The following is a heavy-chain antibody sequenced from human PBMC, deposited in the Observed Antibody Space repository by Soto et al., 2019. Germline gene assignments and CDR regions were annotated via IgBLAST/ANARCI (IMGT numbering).Heavy chain of an antibody. J-gene: IGHJ6*02. CDR2: INPNSGNT. D-gene: IGHD3-9*01. CDR3: ARAAYYDILTGHTNYFGMDV. Sequence: ASVKVSCKASGYIFTNYDINWVRQATGQGLEYLGWINPNSGNTGYVKKFQGRVTMTRNTSINTAYMELNGLRSEDTAVYYCARAAYYDILTGHTNYFGMDVWGQGTTVTVSS. CDR1: GYIFTNYD. V-gene: IGHV1-8*01.